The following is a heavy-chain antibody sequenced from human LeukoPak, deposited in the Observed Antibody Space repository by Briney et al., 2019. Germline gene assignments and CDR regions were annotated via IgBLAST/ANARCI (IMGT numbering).Heavy chain of an antibody. V-gene: IGHV1-69*04. CDR3: AREVLRIDYGDLNWFDP. CDR2: IIPILGIA. D-gene: IGHD4-17*01. J-gene: IGHJ5*02. CDR1: GGTFSSYA. Sequence: SEKVSCKASGGTFSSYAISWVRQAPGQGLEWMGRIIPILGIANYAQKFQGRVTITADKSTSTAYMELSSLRSEDTAVCYCAREVLRIDYGDLNWFDPWGQGTLVTVSS.